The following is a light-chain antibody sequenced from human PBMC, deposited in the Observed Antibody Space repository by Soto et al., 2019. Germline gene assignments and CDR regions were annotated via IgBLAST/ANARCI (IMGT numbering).Light chain of an antibody. CDR2: GAT. CDR1: QSVSIL. J-gene: IGKJ1*01. V-gene: IGKV3-15*01. Sequence: EIVMTHSPPTQSVSPGERATLSSRASQSVSILFAWYQQKPGQGPSLLIHGATTRATGIPARFSGSGSGTEFTLTISCLQCEDFAVYYCQQYNNWPRTFGQGTKVEIK. CDR3: QQYNNWPRT.